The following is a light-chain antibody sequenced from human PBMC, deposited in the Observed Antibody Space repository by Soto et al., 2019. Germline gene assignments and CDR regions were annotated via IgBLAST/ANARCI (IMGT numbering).Light chain of an antibody. Sequence: DIVMTQSPDSLSVSPGDRASLSCRASESVRSTYLSWYQQKAGQAPRLLINGASSRATGIPDRFSGSGSGTDFTLTISRLEPEDFAVYYCQQYGSSPPWTFGQGTKVDI. J-gene: IGKJ1*01. CDR2: GAS. V-gene: IGKV3-20*01. CDR3: QQYGSSPPWT. CDR1: ESVRSTY.